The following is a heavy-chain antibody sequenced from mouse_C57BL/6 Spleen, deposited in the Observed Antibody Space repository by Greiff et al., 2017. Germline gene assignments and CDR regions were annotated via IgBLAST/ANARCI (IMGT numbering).Heavy chain of an antibody. Sequence: VQLKQSGPVLVKPGASVKMSCKASGYTFTDYYMNWVKQSHGKSLEWIGVINPYNGGTSYNQKFKGKATLTVDKSSSTAYMELNSLTSEDSAVYYCARRDYYGSNYAMDYWGQGTSGTVSS. CDR1: GYTFTDYY. CDR3: ARRDYYGSNYAMDY. CDR2: INPYNGGT. V-gene: IGHV1-19*01. J-gene: IGHJ4*01. D-gene: IGHD1-1*01.